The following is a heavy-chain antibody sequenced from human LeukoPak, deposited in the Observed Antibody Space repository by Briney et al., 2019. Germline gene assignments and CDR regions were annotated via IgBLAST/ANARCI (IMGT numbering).Heavy chain of an antibody. CDR1: GYTFSSYS. CDR3: ATEGKYYDLDY. V-gene: IGHV3-21*01. D-gene: IGHD3-22*01. Sequence: PGGSLRLSCVASGYTFSSYSINWVRHAPGKGLEWVSSISVRSNYIYYADSVRGRFSISRDDARDSLYLQMNSLRAEDTAVYYCATEGKYYDLDYWGQGTLVTVSS. J-gene: IGHJ4*02. CDR2: ISVRSNYI.